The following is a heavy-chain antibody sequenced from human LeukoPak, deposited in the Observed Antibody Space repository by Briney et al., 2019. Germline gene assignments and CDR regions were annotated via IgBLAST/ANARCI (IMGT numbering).Heavy chain of an antibody. CDR3: ARARDGPRGTHFDF. V-gene: IGHV4-59*01. Sequence: SETLSLTCTVSGDSTNAYYWGWIRQSPGKGLQYIGYIYYTGGTHYSPSLHSRVTVSIDTSKNQFSLKLHSVTAADTAMYYCARARDGPRGTHFDFWGQGTLVTVSS. D-gene: IGHD3-10*01. CDR2: IYYTGGT. J-gene: IGHJ4*02. CDR1: GDSTNAYY.